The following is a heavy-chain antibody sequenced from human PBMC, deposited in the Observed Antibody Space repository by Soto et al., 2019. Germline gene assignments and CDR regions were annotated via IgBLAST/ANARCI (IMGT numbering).Heavy chain of an antibody. CDR1: GYTFTSYD. D-gene: IGHD1-1*01. Sequence: ASVKVSCKASGYTFTSYDIYWVRRATGQGLEWMGWMNPNTGNSGYAQKFQGRVTMTSDTSISTAHMELSSLRSEDTAVYYCARRAETNGWNGFGADKYYFDFWGQGTLVTVSS. CDR2: MNPNTGNS. V-gene: IGHV1-8*01. CDR3: ARRAETNGWNGFGADKYYFDF. J-gene: IGHJ4*02.